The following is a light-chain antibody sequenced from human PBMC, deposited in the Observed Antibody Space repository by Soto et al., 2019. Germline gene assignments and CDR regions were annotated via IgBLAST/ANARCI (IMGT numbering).Light chain of an antibody. CDR3: QQYDKWPWT. CDR2: GAS. Sequence: ESGITKTPAPLSVSPGERATLSCRASQTVSCSLAWYQQKPGQAPRLLIHGASTRAPGFPARFSGSGSGTDFTLTISSLQSEDFAVYYCQQYDKWPWTFAQGTKVDIK. CDR1: QTVSCS. J-gene: IGKJ1*01. V-gene: IGKV3-15*01.